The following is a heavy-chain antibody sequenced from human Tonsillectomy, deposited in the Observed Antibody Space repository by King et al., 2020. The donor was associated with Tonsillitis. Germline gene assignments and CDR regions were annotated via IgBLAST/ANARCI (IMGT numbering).Heavy chain of an antibody. V-gene: IGHV3-23*01. CDR1: GFTFSSYA. CDR2: ISGSGRTT. Sequence: VQLLESGGGLVQPGGSLRLSCAASGFTFSSYAMSWVRQAPGKGLEWVSAISGSGRTTYYADSVKGRCTISRDNSKNTLYLQINSLRAEDTAVYYCAKVPSIVVDYYYYMDVWGKGTTVTVSS. J-gene: IGHJ6*03. CDR3: AKVPSIVVDYYYYMDV. D-gene: IGHD2-2*01.